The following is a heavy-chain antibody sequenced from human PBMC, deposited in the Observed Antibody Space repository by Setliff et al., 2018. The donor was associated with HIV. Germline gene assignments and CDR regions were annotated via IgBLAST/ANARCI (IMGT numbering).Heavy chain of an antibody. CDR1: GYSITNGNY. J-gene: IGHJ4*02. V-gene: IGHV4-38-2*02. CDR3: ARDRALRFAKSPSFNYFDV. CDR2: IYSTGHT. Sequence: PSETLSLTCLVFGYSITNGNYWAWIRQSPGKGLEWIGSIYSTGHTYYNPSHKSRRTMSVDTAKNRFSLKLISVTAADTAVYYCARDRALRFAKSPSFNYFDVWGQGALVTVSS. D-gene: IGHD2-15*01.